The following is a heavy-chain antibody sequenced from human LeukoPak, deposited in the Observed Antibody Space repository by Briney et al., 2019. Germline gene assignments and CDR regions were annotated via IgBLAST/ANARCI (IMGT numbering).Heavy chain of an antibody. CDR1: GFTFSSYW. CDR3: ARDQDYDFWNGYMASY. D-gene: IGHD3-3*01. J-gene: IGHJ4*02. CDR2: IKQDGSEK. V-gene: IGHV3-7*01. Sequence: RGGSLRLSCSASGFTFSSYWMSWVRQTPGKGLEWVANIKQDGSEKDYVDSVKGRFIIFRDNAKNSLYLQMNSLRAEDTALYYCARDQDYDFWNGYMASYWGQGTLSPSLQ.